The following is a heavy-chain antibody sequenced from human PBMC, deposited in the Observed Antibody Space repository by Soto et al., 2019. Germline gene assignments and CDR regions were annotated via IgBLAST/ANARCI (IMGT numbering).Heavy chain of an antibody. V-gene: IGHV5-51*01. CDR1: GYSFTSYW. D-gene: IGHD5-12*01. Sequence: GESLKISCKGSGYSFTSYWIGWVRQMPGKGLEWMGIIYPGDSDTRYSPSFQGQVTISADKSISTAYLQWSSLKASDTAMYYCARHGVATILAQPDAFDIWGQGTMVTVSS. CDR2: IYPGDSDT. CDR3: ARHGVATILAQPDAFDI. J-gene: IGHJ3*02.